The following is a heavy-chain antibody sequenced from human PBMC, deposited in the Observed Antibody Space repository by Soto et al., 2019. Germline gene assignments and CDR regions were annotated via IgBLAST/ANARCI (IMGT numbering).Heavy chain of an antibody. CDR2: ISGSGGST. CDR3: ASAKAVVIAALGI. CDR1: GFTFSSYA. Sequence: GGSLRLSCAASGFTFSSYAMSWVRQAPGKGLEWVSAISGSGGSTYYADSVKGRFTISRDNSKNTLYLQLDSLTGADTAVYYCASAKAVVIAALGIWGQGTMVTVSS. V-gene: IGHV3-23*01. D-gene: IGHD2-21*01. J-gene: IGHJ3*02.